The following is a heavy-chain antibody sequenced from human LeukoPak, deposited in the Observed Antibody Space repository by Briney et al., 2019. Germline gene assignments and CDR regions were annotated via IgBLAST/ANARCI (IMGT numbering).Heavy chain of an antibody. D-gene: IGHD3-10*01. CDR1: GFTFSSYS. CDR2: IRSSSSPI. CDR3: ARVGGITLALAPSPFPDYNYYYMDV. V-gene: IGHV3-48*04. J-gene: IGHJ6*03. Sequence: GGSLRLSCATSGFTFSSYSMNWVRQAPGKGLEWVAYIRSSSSPIYYADSVKGRFTISRDNAKKSLYLQMNSLRAEDTAVYYCARVGGITLALAPSPFPDYNYYYMDVWGKGTTVTVSS.